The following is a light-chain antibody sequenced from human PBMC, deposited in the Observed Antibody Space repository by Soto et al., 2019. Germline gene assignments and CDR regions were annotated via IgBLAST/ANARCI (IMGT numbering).Light chain of an antibody. CDR2: GNS. Sequence: QSVLTQPPSVSGAPGQRVTISCTGSSSNIGAGYDVHWYQQLPGTAPKLLIYGNSNRPSGVPDRFSGSKSGTSASLAITGPQAEDEADSYCQSYDSSLSAEVFGGGTQLTVL. V-gene: IGLV1-40*01. J-gene: IGLJ2*01. CDR3: QSYDSSLSAEV. CDR1: SSNIGAGYD.